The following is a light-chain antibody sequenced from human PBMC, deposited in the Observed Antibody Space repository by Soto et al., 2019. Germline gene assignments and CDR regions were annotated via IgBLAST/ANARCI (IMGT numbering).Light chain of an antibody. J-gene: IGKJ3*01. CDR3: QKCDYLPI. V-gene: IGKV1-33*01. CDR2: DAS. CDR1: QTISSW. Sequence: DIQMTQSPSTLSGSVGDRVTITCRASQTISSWLAWYQQKPGKAPKLLIYDASILEAGVPSRFSGSGSGTHFTFTISSLQAEDFATYYCQKCDYLPIFGPGTTVDFK.